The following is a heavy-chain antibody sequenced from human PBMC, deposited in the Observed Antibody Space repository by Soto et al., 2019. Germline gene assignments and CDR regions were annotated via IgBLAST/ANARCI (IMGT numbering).Heavy chain of an antibody. J-gene: IGHJ6*02. D-gene: IGHD2-21*01. V-gene: IGHV3-30*18. CDR2: MSYDGGAK. CDR3: AKDRVVLSAYAMDV. CDR1: GFSLSHYG. Sequence: QVQLVESGGGVVQPGRSLRLSCEGSGFSLSHYGMHWVRQAPGQGLEWVATMSYDGGAKYHSDFVGGRFAISRDNSNNTLYLQMNSLRAEDTAVYYCAKDRVVLSAYAMDVWGQGTTVTVSS.